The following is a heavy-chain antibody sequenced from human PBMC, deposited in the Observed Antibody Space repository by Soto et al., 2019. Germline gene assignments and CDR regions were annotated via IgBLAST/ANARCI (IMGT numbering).Heavy chain of an antibody. CDR2: ISSTNNYI. V-gene: IGHV3-21*06. J-gene: IGHJ4*02. CDR1: GFTFTRYS. Sequence: EVQLVESGGGLVKPGGSLRLSCAASGFTFTRYSMNWVRQAPGKGLEWVSSISSTNNYIYYGYSMKGRFTISRDKAKNSLYLEMNILRAEDTDVYYCSRESEDRTSNFDYWGQGTLVTVSS. CDR3: SRESEDRTSNFDY.